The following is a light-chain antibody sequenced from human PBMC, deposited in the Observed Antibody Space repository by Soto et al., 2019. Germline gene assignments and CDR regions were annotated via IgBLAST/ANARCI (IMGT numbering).Light chain of an antibody. CDR3: QQSYSTPFT. J-gene: IGKJ3*01. V-gene: IGKV1-39*01. CDR2: AAS. CDR1: QSISSY. Sequence: DIQMTQSPSSLSASVGDRVTITCRASQSISSYLNWYQQKPGKAPKLLIYAASILQSGVPSRFSGSGSGTDFTLTISSLHPEDFATYYCQQSYSTPFTFGPGTKVDIK.